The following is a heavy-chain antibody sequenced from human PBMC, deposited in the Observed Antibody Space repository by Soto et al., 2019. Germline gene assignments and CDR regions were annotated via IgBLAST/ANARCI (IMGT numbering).Heavy chain of an antibody. CDR3: TRGAAGFDY. CDR1: GFTFDDYA. CDR2: ISWNTGSL. D-gene: IGHD6-13*01. V-gene: IGHV3-9*01. Sequence: PGGSLRLSCAASGFTFDDYAMHWVRQVPGKGLEWVSGISWNTGSLGYADSVKGRFTISRDNAKTSLYLQMNSLRAEDTALYYCTRGAAGFDYWGQGTLVTVSS. J-gene: IGHJ4*02.